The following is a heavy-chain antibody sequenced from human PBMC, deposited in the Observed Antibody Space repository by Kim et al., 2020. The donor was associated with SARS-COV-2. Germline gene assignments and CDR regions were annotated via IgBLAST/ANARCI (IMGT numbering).Heavy chain of an antibody. J-gene: IGHJ6*02. CDR3: AKGGYYGHYYYYGMDV. CDR2: ISWDGGST. CDR1: GFTFDDYT. Sequence: GGSLRLSCAASGFTFDDYTMHWVRQAPGKGLEWVSLISWDGGSTYYADSVKGRFTISRDNSKNSLYLQMNSLRTEDTALYYCAKGGYYGHYYYYGMDVWGQGTTVTVSS. D-gene: IGHD3-22*01. V-gene: IGHV3-43*01.